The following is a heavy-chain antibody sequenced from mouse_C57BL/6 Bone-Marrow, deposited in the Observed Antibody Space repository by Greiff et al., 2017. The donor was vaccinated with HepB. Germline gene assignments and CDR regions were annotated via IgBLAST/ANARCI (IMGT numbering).Heavy chain of an antibody. CDR1: GFTFSSYG. CDR3: ARHRIYYYGSSFFFDY. D-gene: IGHD1-1*01. CDR2: ISSGGSYT. V-gene: IGHV5-6*01. J-gene: IGHJ2*01. Sequence: EVQVVESGGDLVKPGGSLKLSCAASGFTFSSYGMSWVRQTPDKRLEWVATISSGGSYTYYPDSVKGRFTISRDNAKNTLYLQMSSLKSEDTAMYYCARHRIYYYGSSFFFDYWGQGTTLTVSS.